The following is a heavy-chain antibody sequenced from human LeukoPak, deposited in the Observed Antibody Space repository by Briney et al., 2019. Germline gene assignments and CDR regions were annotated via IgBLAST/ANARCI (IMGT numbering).Heavy chain of an antibody. CDR3: ASGHFGAFDI. CDR2: MSYSGST. D-gene: IGHD3-3*01. V-gene: IGHV4-59*12. J-gene: IGHJ3*02. Sequence: SETLSLTCTVSSDSISSYYWSWIRQPPGKGLEWIGYMSYSGSTKYNPSLKSRVTISVDTSKKQFSLKLSSVTAADSAVYYCASGHFGAFDIWGQGTLVTVSS. CDR1: SDSISSYY.